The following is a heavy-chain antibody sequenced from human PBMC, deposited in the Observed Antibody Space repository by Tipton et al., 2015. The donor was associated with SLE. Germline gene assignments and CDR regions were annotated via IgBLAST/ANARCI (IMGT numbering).Heavy chain of an antibody. D-gene: IGHD2-2*03. V-gene: IGHV3-48*03. CDR2: IRSSSSTI. J-gene: IGHJ3*02. CDR1: GFTLTGYE. CDR3: AGSLDSIDAPDAFDI. Sequence: SLRLSCAASGFTLTGYEMNWVRQAPGKGLEWVSYIRSSSSTIYYANSVKGRFTISRDNAKNSLYLQMNSLRVEDTAVYYCAGSLDSIDAPDAFDIWGQGTMVIVSS.